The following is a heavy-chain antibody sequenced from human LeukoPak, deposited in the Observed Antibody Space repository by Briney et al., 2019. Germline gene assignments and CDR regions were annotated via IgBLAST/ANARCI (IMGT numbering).Heavy chain of an antibody. V-gene: IGHV1-69*04. CDR3: ARAELRDGSGSFHYYYGMDV. CDR2: IIPILGIA. D-gene: IGHD3-10*01. J-gene: IGHJ6*02. CDR1: GYTFTSYG. Sequence: ASVKVSCKASGYTFTSYGISWVRQAPGQGLEWMGRIIPILGIANYAQKFQGRVTITADKSTSTAYMELSSLRSEDTAVYYCARAELRDGSGSFHYYYGMDVWGQGTTVTVSS.